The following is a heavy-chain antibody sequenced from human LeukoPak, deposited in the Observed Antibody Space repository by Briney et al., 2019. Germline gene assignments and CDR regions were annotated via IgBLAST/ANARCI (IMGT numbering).Heavy chain of an antibody. J-gene: IGHJ3*01. V-gene: IGHV3-7*01. CDR1: GFTFSSYW. Sequence: GGSLRLSCAASGFTFSSYWMTWVRQAPGKGLEWVANINQAGSEKYYVDSVKGRFTISRDNAKNSLYLQMNSLRAEDTAVYYCARPRYCSSISCYFHAFDVWGQGTMVTVSS. D-gene: IGHD2-2*01. CDR3: ARPRYCSSISCYFHAFDV. CDR2: INQAGSEK.